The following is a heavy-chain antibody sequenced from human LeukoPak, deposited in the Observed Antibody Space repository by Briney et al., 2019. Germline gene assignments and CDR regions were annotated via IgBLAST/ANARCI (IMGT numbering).Heavy chain of an antibody. Sequence: ASVKVSCKASGGTFSSYAISWVRQAPGQGLEWMGGIIPIFGTANYAQKFQGRVTITTDESTSTAYMELSSLRSEDTAVYYCARDVDEVLKFYDILTGYSSDAFDIWGQGTMVTVSS. CDR1: GGTFSSYA. CDR2: IIPIFGTA. D-gene: IGHD3-9*01. J-gene: IGHJ3*02. CDR3: ARDVDEVLKFYDILTGYSSDAFDI. V-gene: IGHV1-69*05.